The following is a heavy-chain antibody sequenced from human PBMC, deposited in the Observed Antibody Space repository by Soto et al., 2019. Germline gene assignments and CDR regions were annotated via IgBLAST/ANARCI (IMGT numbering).Heavy chain of an antibody. V-gene: IGHV1-3*01. D-gene: IGHD5-18*01. CDR2: INAGNGNT. CDR3: AGYYAAMVTEENWFDP. CDR1: GYTFTSYA. Sequence: ASVKVSCKASGYTFTSYAMHWVRQAPGQRLEWMGWINAGNGNTKYSQKFQGRVTITRDTSASTAYMELSSLRSEDTAVYYCAGYYAAMVTEENWFDPWGQGTLVTVSS. J-gene: IGHJ5*02.